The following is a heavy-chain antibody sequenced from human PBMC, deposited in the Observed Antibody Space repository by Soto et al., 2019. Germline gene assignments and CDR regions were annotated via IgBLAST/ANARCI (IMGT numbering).Heavy chain of an antibody. Sequence: QVQLVQSGAELKKPGSSVKVSCKASGDTFSGYSINWVRQAPGEGLEWMGRIIPGFGTTNDAQRFEGRVTFTADESTNTAYMELRGLLSEDPAVYYCARDGGFGELKYWGPGTLVTVSS. CDR1: GDTFSGYS. J-gene: IGHJ4*02. V-gene: IGHV1-69*18. D-gene: IGHD3-10*01. CDR3: ARDGGFGELKY. CDR2: IIPGFGTT.